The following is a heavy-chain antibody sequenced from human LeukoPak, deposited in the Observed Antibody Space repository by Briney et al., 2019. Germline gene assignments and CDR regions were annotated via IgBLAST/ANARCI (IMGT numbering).Heavy chain of an antibody. CDR1: GFTVTSTY. J-gene: IGHJ4*02. D-gene: IGHD6-13*01. CDR3: ARDGSISRTFYFDY. Sequence: GRSLRLSCAASGFTVTSTYMNWVRQAPEKGLEWISVIYSGGITYYADSVKGRFTISRDNSKNTVYLQMNSLRAEDTAVYYCARDGSISRTFYFDYWGQGTLVTVSS. CDR2: IYSGGIT. V-gene: IGHV3-66*01.